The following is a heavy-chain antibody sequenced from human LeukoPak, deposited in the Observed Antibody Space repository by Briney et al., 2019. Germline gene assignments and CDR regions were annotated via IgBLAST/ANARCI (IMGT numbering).Heavy chain of an antibody. Sequence: SETLSLTCTVSGSSISSYYWSWIWQPAGKGLEWIGRIYTSGSTNYNPSLKSRVTMSVDTSKNQFSLKLSSVTAADTAVYYCARDSSSWYGRWFDPWGQGTLVTVSS. CDR2: IYTSGST. V-gene: IGHV4-4*07. CDR1: GSSISSYY. D-gene: IGHD6-13*01. CDR3: ARDSSSWYGRWFDP. J-gene: IGHJ5*02.